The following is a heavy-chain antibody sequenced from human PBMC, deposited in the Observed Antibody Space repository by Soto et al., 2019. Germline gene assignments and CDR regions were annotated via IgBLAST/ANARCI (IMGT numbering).Heavy chain of an antibody. CDR1: GFTFSSYA. CDR3: AKGGTYYYDSSGYGSAFDI. CDR2: ISGSGGST. J-gene: IGHJ3*02. V-gene: IGHV3-23*01. D-gene: IGHD3-22*01. Sequence: GGSLRLSCAASGFTFSSYAMSWVRQAPGKGPEWVSAISGSGGSTYYADSVKGRFTISRDNSKNTLYLQMNSLRAEDTAVYYCAKGGTYYYDSSGYGSAFDIWGQGTMVTVSS.